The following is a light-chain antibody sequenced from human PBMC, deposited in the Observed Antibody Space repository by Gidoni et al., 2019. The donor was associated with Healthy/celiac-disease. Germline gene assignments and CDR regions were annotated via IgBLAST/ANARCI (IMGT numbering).Light chain of an antibody. CDR1: KLGDKY. CDR3: QAWDSSTVV. CDR2: QDN. J-gene: IGLJ2*01. Sequence: SYELTQPPSVSVSPGQTASITCSGDKLGDKYACWYQQKPGQSPMLVIYQDNKRPSGIPERFSGSNSGNTATLTIRGTQAMDEADYYCQAWDSSTVVFGGGTKLTVL. V-gene: IGLV3-1*01.